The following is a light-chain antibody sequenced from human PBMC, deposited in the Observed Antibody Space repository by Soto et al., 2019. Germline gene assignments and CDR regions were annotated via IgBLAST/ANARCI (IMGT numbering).Light chain of an antibody. J-gene: IGKJ1*01. CDR2: SAS. Sequence: DIQMTQSPSSVSASVGDRVTITCRASQGISTWLAWYQQKPGKAPKLLVHSASTLQSGVPSRFSGSGSGTNFTLTITSLQPEDFATFYCQQASRFPWTFGQGTTVEIK. V-gene: IGKV1-12*01. CDR3: QQASRFPWT. CDR1: QGISTW.